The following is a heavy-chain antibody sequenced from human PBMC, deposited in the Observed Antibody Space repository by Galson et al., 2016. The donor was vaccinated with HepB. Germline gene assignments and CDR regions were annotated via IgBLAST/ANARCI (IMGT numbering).Heavy chain of an antibody. CDR1: AGSIRSTAWY. CDR3: ARRPLRIPSAPGLVGDAFDV. J-gene: IGHJ3*01. CDR2: IYYSRDT. D-gene: IGHD6-13*01. V-gene: IGHV4-31*03. Sequence: TLSLTCTVSAGSIRSTAWYWAWVRQHPRRGLEWIGYIYYSRDTFFNPSLMSRLSMSVDTSKNQLSLKLTSVTAADTAVYYCARRPLRIPSAPGLVGDAFDVWGRGTVVTVPS.